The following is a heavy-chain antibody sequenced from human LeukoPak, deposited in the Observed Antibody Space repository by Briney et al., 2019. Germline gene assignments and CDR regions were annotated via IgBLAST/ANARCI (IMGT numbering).Heavy chain of an antibody. J-gene: IGHJ6*03. CDR2: IIPIFGTA. CDR3: VRLTYGSESMDV. CDR1: GGTFSSYA. V-gene: IGHV1-69*13. D-gene: IGHD3-10*01. Sequence: SVKVSCKASGGTFSSYAISWVRQAPGQGLEWMGGIIPIFGTANYAQKFQGRVTITADESTSTAYMELSSLRSEDTAVYYCVRLTYGSESMDVWGKGTTVTISS.